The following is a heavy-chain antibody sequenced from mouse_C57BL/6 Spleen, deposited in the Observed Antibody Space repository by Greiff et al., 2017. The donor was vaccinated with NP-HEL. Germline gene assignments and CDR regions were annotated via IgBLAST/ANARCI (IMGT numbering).Heavy chain of an antibody. CDR3: AKSYGNYVSYAMDY. CDR2: IYPGSGST. CDR1: GYTFTSYW. Sequence: QVQLKQPGAELVKPGASVKMSCKASGYTFTSYWITWVKQSPGQGLEWIGDIYPGSGSTNYNEKFKSKATLTVDPSSSTAYMQLSSLTSEDSAVYYCAKSYGNYVSYAMDYWGQGTSVTVSS. J-gene: IGHJ4*01. D-gene: IGHD2-1*01. V-gene: IGHV1-55*01.